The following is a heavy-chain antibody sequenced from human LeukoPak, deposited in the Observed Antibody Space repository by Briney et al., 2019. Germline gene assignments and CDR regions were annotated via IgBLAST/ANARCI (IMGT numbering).Heavy chain of an antibody. Sequence: GGSLRLSCEASGFTVGSNHMSWVRQAPGKGLEWGSAIYSGGSTSYIDSVKGRFTISRDNSKNTLYLQMNSLRVEGTAVYYCGAFYDGGGYYDYWGQGTLVTVSS. CDR3: GAFYDGGGYYDY. CDR2: IYSGGST. D-gene: IGHD3-22*01. J-gene: IGHJ4*02. V-gene: IGHV3-53*01. CDR1: GFTVGSNH.